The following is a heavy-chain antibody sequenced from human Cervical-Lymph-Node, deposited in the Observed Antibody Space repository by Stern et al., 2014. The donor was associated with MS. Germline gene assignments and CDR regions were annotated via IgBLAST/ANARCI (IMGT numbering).Heavy chain of an antibody. CDR2: ISYDGGNQ. CDR1: GFTFRNYP. D-gene: IGHD3-3*01. J-gene: IGHJ3*02. Sequence: VQLVESGGGVVQPGRSLRLSCAASGFTFRNYPVHWVRQAPGKGLEWVAVISYDGGNQYYGDPVKGRFTISRDNSKNKLYLQMNSLRVEDTAVYYCATLGGVAFGFGSADMWGPGTMVTV. V-gene: IGHV3-30*04. CDR3: ATLGGVAFGFGSADM.